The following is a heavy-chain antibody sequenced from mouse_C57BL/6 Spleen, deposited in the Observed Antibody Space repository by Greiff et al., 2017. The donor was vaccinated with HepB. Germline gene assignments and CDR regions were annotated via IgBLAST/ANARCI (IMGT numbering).Heavy chain of an antibody. D-gene: IGHD1-1*01. Sequence: VQLQQSGAELVRPGASVKLSCTASGFNIKDDYMHWVKQRPEQGLEWIGWIDPENGDTEYASKFQGQATITADTSSNTAYLQLSSLTSEDTAVYYCTTRRNYYGSSYPAWFAYWGQGTLVTVSA. J-gene: IGHJ3*01. CDR1: GFNIKDDY. CDR3: TTRRNYYGSSYPAWFAY. V-gene: IGHV14-4*01. CDR2: IDPENGDT.